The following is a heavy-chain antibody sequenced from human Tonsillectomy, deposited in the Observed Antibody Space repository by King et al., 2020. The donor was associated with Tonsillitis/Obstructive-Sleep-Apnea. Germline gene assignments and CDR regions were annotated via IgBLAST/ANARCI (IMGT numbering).Heavy chain of an antibody. J-gene: IGHJ4*02. CDR3: ASLVDSNNWHDFDY. V-gene: IGHV4-39*01. CDR2: MYYSGST. CDR1: GGSISSSSYY. Sequence: QLQESGPGLVKPSETLSLTCTVSGGSISSSSYYWGWIRQPPGKGLEWIGSMYYSGSTYYNPSLKSRATISVDTSKNQFSLKLSSVTAADTAVYYCASLVDSNNWHDFDYWGQGTLVTVSS. D-gene: IGHD1-1*01.